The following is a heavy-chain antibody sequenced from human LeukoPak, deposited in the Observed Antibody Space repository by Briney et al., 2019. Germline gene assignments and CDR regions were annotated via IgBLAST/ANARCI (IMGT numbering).Heavy chain of an antibody. CDR3: ASLETSAYQYFDY. V-gene: IGHV1-2*02. CDR2: INPNSGGT. CDR1: GYTFTGYY. J-gene: IGHJ4*02. Sequence: ASVKVSCKASGYTFTGYYIHWVRQAPGQGLEWMGWINPNSGGTNYAQKFQGRVTMTRDTSISTAYMELSRLISDDTAVYYCASLETSAYQYFDYWGQGTLVTVSS. D-gene: IGHD2-2*01.